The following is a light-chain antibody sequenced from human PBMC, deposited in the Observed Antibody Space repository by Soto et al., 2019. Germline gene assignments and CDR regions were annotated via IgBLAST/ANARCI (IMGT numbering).Light chain of an antibody. J-gene: IGKJ1*01. Sequence: ETVLTQSPATLSLSPVESATLSCRASQSVSTYLAWYQQKPGQAPRLLIYDASNRVTGIPARFRGSGSGTDFTLTISNLQPDDFATYYCQQYENYWTFGQGTKVDIK. CDR3: QQYENYWT. V-gene: IGKV3-11*01. CDR1: QSVSTY. CDR2: DAS.